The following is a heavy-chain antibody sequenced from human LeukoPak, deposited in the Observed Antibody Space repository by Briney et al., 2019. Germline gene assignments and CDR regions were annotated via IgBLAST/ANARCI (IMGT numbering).Heavy chain of an antibody. CDR3: AKEGWVSSNQYYFDY. D-gene: IGHD4-11*01. CDR2: IRYDGSNK. CDR1: GFTFSSYG. Sequence: GGSLRLSCAASGFTFSSYGMHWVRQAPGKGLEWVAFIRYDGSNKYYADSVKGRFTISRDNSKNTLYLQMNSLRAEDTAVYYCAKEGWVSSNQYYFDYWGQGTLVTVSS. J-gene: IGHJ4*02. V-gene: IGHV3-30*02.